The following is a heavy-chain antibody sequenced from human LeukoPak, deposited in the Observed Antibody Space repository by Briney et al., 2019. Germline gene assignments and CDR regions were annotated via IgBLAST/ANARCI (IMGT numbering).Heavy chain of an antibody. V-gene: IGHV1-2*02. CDR2: INPNSGGT. D-gene: IGHD3-9*01. J-gene: IGHJ6*02. CDR3: ARGDILTGYYQPPYYYYYGMDA. Sequence: GASVKVSCKASGYTFTGYYMHWVRQAPGQGPEWMGWINPNSGGTNYAQKFQGRVTMTRDTSISTAYMELSRLRSDDTALYYCARGDILTGYYQPPYYYYYGMDAWGQGTTVTVSS. CDR1: GYTFTGYY.